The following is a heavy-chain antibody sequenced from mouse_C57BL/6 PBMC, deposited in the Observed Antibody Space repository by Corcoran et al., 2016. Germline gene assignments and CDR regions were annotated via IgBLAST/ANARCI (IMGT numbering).Heavy chain of an antibody. J-gene: IGHJ2*01. V-gene: IGHV1-19*01. CDR2: INPYNGGT. CDR1: GYTFTDYY. D-gene: IGHD1-1*01. CDR3: ARRNYGSSTGYFDY. Sequence: EVQLQQSGPVLVKPGASVKMSCKASGYTFTDYYMNWVKQSHGKSLEWIGVINPYNGGTSYNQKFKGKATLTVDKSSSTAYMELNSLTSEDSAVYYCARRNYGSSTGYFDYWGQGTTLTVSS.